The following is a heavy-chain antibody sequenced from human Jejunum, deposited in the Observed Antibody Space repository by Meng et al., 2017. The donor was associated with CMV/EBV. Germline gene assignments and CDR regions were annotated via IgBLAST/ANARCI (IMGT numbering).Heavy chain of an antibody. CDR1: GLTFSTVW. V-gene: IGHV3-7*01. Sequence: SCATSGLTFSTVWMGWFRQAPGKGLEWVAHIKQDGSAKYYVDSVRGRFTISRDNTENSLFLQMNTLRVEDTAVYYCATTSGSSYWGQGALVTVSS. CDR2: IKQDGSAK. CDR3: ATTSGSSY. J-gene: IGHJ4*02. D-gene: IGHD6-6*01.